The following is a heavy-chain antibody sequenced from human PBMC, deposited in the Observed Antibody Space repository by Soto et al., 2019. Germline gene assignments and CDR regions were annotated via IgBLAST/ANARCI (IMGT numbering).Heavy chain of an antibody. Sequence: GGSLRLSCAASGFTFSSYAMSWVRQAPGKGLEWVSAISGSGGSTYYADSVKGRFTISRDNSKNTLYLQMNSLRAEDTAVYYCAKDVGYCSSTSCYFDYWGQGTLVTVSS. CDR3: AKDVGYCSSTSCYFDY. CDR2: ISGSGGST. D-gene: IGHD2-2*01. J-gene: IGHJ4*02. V-gene: IGHV3-23*01. CDR1: GFTFSSYA.